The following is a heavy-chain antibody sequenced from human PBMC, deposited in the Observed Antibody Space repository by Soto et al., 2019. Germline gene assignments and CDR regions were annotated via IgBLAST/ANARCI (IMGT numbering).Heavy chain of an antibody. V-gene: IGHV4-38-2*01. CDR3: ARGHIVVVPTVGWFDP. Sequence: SETLSLTCAVSGYFISSGYYWGWIRQPPGKGLEWIGSMFHSGSTHYNPSLKSRVTISVDTSKSHFSLRLSSVTASDTAVYYCARGHIVVVPTVGWFDPWGQGTLVTVSS. D-gene: IGHD2-2*01. J-gene: IGHJ5*02. CDR1: GYFISSGYY. CDR2: MFHSGST.